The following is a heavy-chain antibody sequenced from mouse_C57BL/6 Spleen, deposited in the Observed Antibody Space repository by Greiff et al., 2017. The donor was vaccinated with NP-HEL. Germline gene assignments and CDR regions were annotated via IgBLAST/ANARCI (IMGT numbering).Heavy chain of an antibody. CDR2: INPNNGGT. Sequence: VQLQQSGPELVKPGASVKISCKASGYTFTDYYMNWVKQSHGKSLEWIGDINPNNGGTSYNQKFKSKATLTVDKSSSTAYMELRSLTSEDSAVYYCARIGYYGPFAYWGQGTLVTVSA. CDR3: ARIGYYGPFAY. J-gene: IGHJ3*01. CDR1: GYTFTDYY. V-gene: IGHV1-26*01. D-gene: IGHD1-1*01.